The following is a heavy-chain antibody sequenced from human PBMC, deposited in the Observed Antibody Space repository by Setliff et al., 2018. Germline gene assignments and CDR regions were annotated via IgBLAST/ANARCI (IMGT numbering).Heavy chain of an antibody. J-gene: IGHJ5*02. Sequence: ASVKVSCKVSGYTLTELSRHWVRQAPGKGLEWMGGFDPEDGETIYAQKFQGRVTITRDTSASTAYMELSSLRSEDTAVYYCARAPSSTVINWFDPWGQGTLVTAPQ. D-gene: IGHD3-22*01. CDR1: GYTLTELS. CDR3: ARAPSSTVINWFDP. V-gene: IGHV1-24*01. CDR2: FDPEDGET.